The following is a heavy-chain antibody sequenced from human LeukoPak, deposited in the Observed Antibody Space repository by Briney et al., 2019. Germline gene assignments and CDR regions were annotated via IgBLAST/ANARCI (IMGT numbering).Heavy chain of an antibody. V-gene: IGHV4-30-2*01. CDR1: GGSINSGGYY. CDR3: ARVAAGTTFMDNWFDP. CDR2: FSHSGST. J-gene: IGHJ5*02. D-gene: IGHD1-7*01. Sequence: PSQTLSLTCTVSGGSINSGGYYWTWIRQPPGEGLEWIAYFSHSGSTFYNPSLKSRVTISLDTSKNQFSLKLTSVTAADTAVYYCARVAAGTTFMDNWFDPWGQGTLVTVSS.